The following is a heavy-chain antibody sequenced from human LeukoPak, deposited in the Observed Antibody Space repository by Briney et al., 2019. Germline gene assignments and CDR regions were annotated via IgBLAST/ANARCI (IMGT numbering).Heavy chain of an antibody. V-gene: IGHV4-34*01. CDR1: GGSLSGYN. Sequence: KPSETLSLTCGLSGGSLSGYNWNWIRQTPLKGLEWIGEINHGGTTHYNPSLESRVIISIDTFKSQFSLILNSVTAADTAVFYCARGRVRVSPGTGYFDSWSQGAQVIVSP. J-gene: IGHJ4*02. D-gene: IGHD2-15*01. CDR2: INHGGTT. CDR3: ARGRVRVSPGTGYFDS.